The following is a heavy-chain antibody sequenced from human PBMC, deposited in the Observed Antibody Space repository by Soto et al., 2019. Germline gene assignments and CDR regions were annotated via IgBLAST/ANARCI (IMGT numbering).Heavy chain of an antibody. CDR1: GGTFSSYA. J-gene: IGHJ5*02. CDR3: AREVVATSSIWLDP. CDR2: VKTIISTA. V-gene: IGHV1-69*13. Sequence: SSVKVSCKASGGTFSSYAISWVRQAPGQGLEWIGGVKTIISTANYAQKFEGRVTITADESISTAHMQLNSLKFDDTAVYYCAREVVATSSIWLDPWGQGTLVTVSS. D-gene: IGHD1-1*01.